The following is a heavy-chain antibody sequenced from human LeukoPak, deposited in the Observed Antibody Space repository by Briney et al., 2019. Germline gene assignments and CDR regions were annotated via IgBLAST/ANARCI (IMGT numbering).Heavy chain of an antibody. CDR1: GFTFSDYY. D-gene: IGHD4-23*01. Sequence: GGSLRLSCAASGFTFSDYYMSWIRQAPGKGLEWVSYISSSGSTIYYADSVKGRSTISRDNAKNSLHLHMNSLRAEDTAVYYCARDYGGSSPFDYWGQGTLVTVSS. V-gene: IGHV3-11*04. CDR2: ISSSGSTI. CDR3: ARDYGGSSPFDY. J-gene: IGHJ4*02.